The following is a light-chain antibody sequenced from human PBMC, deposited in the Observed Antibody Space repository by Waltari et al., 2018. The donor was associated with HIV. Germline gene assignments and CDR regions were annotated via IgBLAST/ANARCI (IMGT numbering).Light chain of an antibody. CDR2: DDT. CDR3: QVWDGGSVHVI. V-gene: IGLV3-21*02. CDR1: NIRAKN. J-gene: IGLJ2*01. Sequence: SYVLTQPPSVSVAPGQTATITCGGNNIRAKNVHWYPQTPGQAPVLVVYDDTYRPSGIPERFSGSNSGNTATLTISRVEDGDEADYYCQVWDGGSVHVIFGGGTKLTVL.